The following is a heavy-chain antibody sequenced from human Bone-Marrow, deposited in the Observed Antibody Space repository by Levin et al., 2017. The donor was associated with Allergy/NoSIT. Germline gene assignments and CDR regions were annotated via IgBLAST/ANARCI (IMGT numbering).Heavy chain of an antibody. Sequence: NPSETLSLTCAVSGGSISNDGYSWSWLRQPPGKGLEWIGYIYHTGSTYYNSSLKTRVTISVDTSKNHFSLRLSSVTAADAAVYYCARVEFGGNSGYFDLWGRGILVTVSS. CDR1: GGSISNDGYS. D-gene: IGHD4-23*01. CDR2: IYHTGST. J-gene: IGHJ2*01. V-gene: IGHV4-30-2*01. CDR3: ARVEFGGNSGYFDL.